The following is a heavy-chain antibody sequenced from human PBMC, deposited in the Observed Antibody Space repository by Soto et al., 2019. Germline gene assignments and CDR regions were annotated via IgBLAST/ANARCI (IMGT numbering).Heavy chain of an antibody. CDR3: GRDLTSNANCIDP. Sequence: SETLSLTCSVSGDYIHVGGYYWTWIRQRPGKGLEWMGYIYYTGKTYYDPSLESRLTMSVDRSKNQFSLRLTSVTAADTAVYFCGRDLTSNANCIDPWGQGTLVTVSS. J-gene: IGHJ5*02. V-gene: IGHV4-30-4*01. CDR2: IYYTGKT. CDR1: GDYIHVGGYY. D-gene: IGHD2-2*01.